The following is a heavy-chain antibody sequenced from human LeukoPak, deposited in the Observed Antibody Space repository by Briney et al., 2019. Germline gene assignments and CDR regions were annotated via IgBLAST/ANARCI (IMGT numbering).Heavy chain of an antibody. J-gene: IGHJ5*02. D-gene: IGHD2-15*01. CDR1: GYTFTSYY. CDR2: INPSGGST. Sequence: ASVKVSCKASGYTFTSYYMHWVRQAPGQGLEWMGIINPSGGSTSYAQKFQGRVTMTRDTSTSTVYMELSSLRSEHTAVYYCARAGGLSYCSGGSCYSEDWFDPWGQGTLVTVSS. CDR3: ARAGGLSYCSGGSCYSEDWFDP. V-gene: IGHV1-46*01.